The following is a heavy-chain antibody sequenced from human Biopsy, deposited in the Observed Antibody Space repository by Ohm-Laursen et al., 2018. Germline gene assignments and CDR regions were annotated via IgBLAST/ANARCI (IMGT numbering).Heavy chain of an antibody. CDR2: INPHNGTT. Sequence: GASVKVSCKASGYTFTGQYMHWVRQVPGQGLEWMGWINPHNGTTKFAQDFQGRVTMTRDTSITTAYMELRRLRSDDPSVYYCAKGQDLRGGAEYFQHWGQGALVTVSS. CDR1: GYTFTGQY. D-gene: IGHD2-15*01. J-gene: IGHJ1*01. V-gene: IGHV1-2*02. CDR3: AKGQDLRGGAEYFQH.